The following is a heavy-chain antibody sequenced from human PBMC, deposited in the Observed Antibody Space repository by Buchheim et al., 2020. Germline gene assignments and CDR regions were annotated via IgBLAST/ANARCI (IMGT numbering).Heavy chain of an antibody. CDR3: ASRSTGAYDFWNGYYLFGY. J-gene: IGHJ4*02. CDR1: GGSFSGYY. V-gene: IGHV4-34*01. CDR2: INHSGST. D-gene: IGHD3-3*01. Sequence: QVQLQQWGAGLLKPSETLSLTCAVYGGSFSGYYWTWIRQPPGKGLEWIGEINHSGSTNYNPSLKSRVTISVDTSKNLFSLDLSSVTAADTAVYYCASRSTGAYDFWNGYYLFGYWGQGTL.